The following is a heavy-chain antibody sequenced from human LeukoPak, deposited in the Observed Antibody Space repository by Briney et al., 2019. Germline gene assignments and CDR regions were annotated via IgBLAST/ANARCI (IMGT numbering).Heavy chain of an antibody. D-gene: IGHD1-26*01. CDR2: IYYSGST. CDR1: GGSISSYY. V-gene: IGHV4-59*01. CDR3: ARVGGTNYYYYGMDV. J-gene: IGHJ6*02. Sequence: SETLSLTCTVSGGSISSYYWSWIRQPPGKGLEWIGFIYYSGSTNYNPSLKSRVTISVDTSKNHFSLKLSSVTAADTAVYYCARVGGTNYYYYGMDVWGQGTTVTVSS.